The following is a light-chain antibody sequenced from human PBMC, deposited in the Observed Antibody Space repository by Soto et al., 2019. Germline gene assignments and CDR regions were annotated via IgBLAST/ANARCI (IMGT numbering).Light chain of an antibody. J-gene: IGKJ5*01. V-gene: IGKV3-20*01. CDR1: QSVSSY. CDR3: QQYGSPPIT. Sequence: EIVLTQSPATLCLFPGERATLTCRASQSVSSYLAWYQQQPGQAPRLLMSGTSNRATGTPDRFSGSGSGTDFTLTISRLEPEDFAVYYCQQYGSPPITFGQGTRLEIK. CDR2: GTS.